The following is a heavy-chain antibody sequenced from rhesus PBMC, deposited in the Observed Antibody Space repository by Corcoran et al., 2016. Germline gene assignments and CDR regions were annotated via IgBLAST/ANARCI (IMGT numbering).Heavy chain of an antibody. CDR3: ARVGISAGHQGDL. D-gene: IGHD6-13*01. CDR1: GGSISDNYY. V-gene: IGHV4S9*01. J-gene: IGHJ4*01. Sequence: QVQLQESGPGLVKPSETLSLTCAVSGGSISDNYYLNWIRQPPGKGLEWIGKIYGGRGNNYYTPSLKSRVSSSKDTSKNQFSLKVSAVTAADTAVFYCARVGISAGHQGDLWGQGLLVTVSA. CDR2: IYGGRGNN.